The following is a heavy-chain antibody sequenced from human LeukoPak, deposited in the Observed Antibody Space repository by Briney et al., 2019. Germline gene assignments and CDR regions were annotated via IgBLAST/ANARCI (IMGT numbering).Heavy chain of an antibody. CDR3: ARDPRGYNWFDP. CDR1: GYTFTGCF. J-gene: IGHJ5*02. CDR2: IDPNSGGT. V-gene: IGHV1-2*02. Sequence: ASVKVSCKASGYTFTGCFIHYVRQAPGQGLEWMGWIDPNSGGTNYAQKFQGRVTMTRDTSISTAYMELSRLRSDDTAVYYCARDPRGYNWFDPWGQGALVTVSS.